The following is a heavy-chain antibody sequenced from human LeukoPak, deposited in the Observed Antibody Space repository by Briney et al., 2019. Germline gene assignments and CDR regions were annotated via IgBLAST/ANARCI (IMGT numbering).Heavy chain of an antibody. V-gene: IGHV4-61*02. J-gene: IGHJ5*02. CDR3: ARDEDSRRRTGWFDP. CDR2: IYTSGST. D-gene: IGHD1-14*01. Sequence: SETLSLTCTVSGGSISSGSYYWSWIRQPAGKGLEWIGRIYTSGSTNYNPSLKSRVTISVDTSKNQFSLKLSSVTAADTAVYYCARDEDSRRRTGWFDPWGQGTLVIVSS. CDR1: GGSISSGSYY.